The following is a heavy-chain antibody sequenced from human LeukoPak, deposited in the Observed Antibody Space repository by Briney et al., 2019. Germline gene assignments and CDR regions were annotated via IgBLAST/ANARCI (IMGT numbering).Heavy chain of an antibody. Sequence: GGSLRLSCAASGFTFSNYAMSWVRQAPGKGLEWVSAISAGGTSTYYADSVKGRFTISRDNSKNTLYLQMNSLRAEDTAVYYCAKFITAAGTNYYYMDVWGKGTTVTVSS. CDR3: AKFITAAGTNYYYMDV. CDR2: ISAGGTST. CDR1: GFTFSNYA. D-gene: IGHD6-13*01. V-gene: IGHV3-23*01. J-gene: IGHJ6*03.